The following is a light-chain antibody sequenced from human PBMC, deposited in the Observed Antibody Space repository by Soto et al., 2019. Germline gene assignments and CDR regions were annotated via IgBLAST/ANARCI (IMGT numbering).Light chain of an antibody. CDR2: GAS. CDR3: QQYGSSPPYT. CDR1: QSVISKY. Sequence: EIVLTQSPGTLSLSPGERVTLSCRASQSVISKYLAWYQQKPGQAPRLLIYGASSRATGIPDRFSGSGSGTDYTLTITRLEPEDFAVYYCQQYGSSPPYTFGQGTKLEIK. V-gene: IGKV3-20*01. J-gene: IGKJ2*01.